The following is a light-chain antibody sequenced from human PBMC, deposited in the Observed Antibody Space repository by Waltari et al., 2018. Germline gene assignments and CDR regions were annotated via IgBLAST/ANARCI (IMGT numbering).Light chain of an antibody. J-gene: IGLJ3*02. CDR2: DVS. CDR3: CSYAGRYTWV. V-gene: IGLV2-11*02. Sequence: QSALTQPRPVSGSPGQSVTIPCTGTSSGVGGFNYVSWFQQHPGKAPKLMIHDVSKRPSGVPDRFSGSKSGNTASLTISGLQADDETDYYCCSYAGRYTWVFGGGTKLTVL. CDR1: SSGVGGFNY.